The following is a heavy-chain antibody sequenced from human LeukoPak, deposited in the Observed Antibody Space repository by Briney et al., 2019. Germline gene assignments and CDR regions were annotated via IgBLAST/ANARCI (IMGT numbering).Heavy chain of an antibody. CDR3: ARMDLDGGDSIGFDS. V-gene: IGHV1-2*02. J-gene: IGHJ5*01. Sequence: VASVKVSCKASGYTFTGFFMHWVRQAPAQGLEWMGWINPNIGDAYYAQKFQGRITMTRDRSINTAYMELSRLTSDDTAVYYCARMDLDGGDSIGFDSWGQGTLVTVSS. CDR2: INPNIGDA. D-gene: IGHD2-21*02. CDR1: GYTFTGFF.